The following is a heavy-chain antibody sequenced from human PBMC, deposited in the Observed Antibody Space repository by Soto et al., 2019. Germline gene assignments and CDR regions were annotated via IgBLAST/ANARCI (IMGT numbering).Heavy chain of an antibody. D-gene: IGHD6-13*01. Sequence: ASVKVSCKVSGYNLTELSMHWVRQAPGKGLEWMGGFDPEDGVTIYAQKFQGRVTMTEDTSTDTDYMELSSLRSEDTAVYYCATPSQLYSSSWYSSNYGMDVWGQGTTVTVSS. CDR1: GYNLTELS. CDR2: FDPEDGVT. V-gene: IGHV1-24*01. J-gene: IGHJ6*02. CDR3: ATPSQLYSSSWYSSNYGMDV.